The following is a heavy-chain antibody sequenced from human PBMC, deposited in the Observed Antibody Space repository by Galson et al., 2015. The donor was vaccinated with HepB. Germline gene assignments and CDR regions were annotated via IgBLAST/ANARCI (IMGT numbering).Heavy chain of an antibody. CDR3: ARDRGELLWFGETDPDAFDI. D-gene: IGHD3-10*01. Sequence: SLRLSCAVSGFTFSSYWTHWVRQAPGKGLVWVSRIKSDGSSTSYADSVKGRFTISRDSAKNTLYLQMNSLRAEDTAVYYCARDRGELLWFGETDPDAFDIWGQGTMVTVSS. J-gene: IGHJ3*02. V-gene: IGHV3-74*01. CDR1: GFTFSSYW. CDR2: IKSDGSST.